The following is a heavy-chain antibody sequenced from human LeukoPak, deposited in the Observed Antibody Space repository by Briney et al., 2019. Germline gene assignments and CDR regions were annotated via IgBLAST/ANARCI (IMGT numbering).Heavy chain of an antibody. CDR2: IWYDGSNK. Sequence: PGGSLRLSCAASGFTFSSYGMLWVRQAPGKGLEWVAVIWYDGSNKYYADSVKGRFTISRDNSKYTLYLQMNSLRAEDTAVYYCARDLYLGCTNGVCYIDGLCFGYWGQGTLVTVST. CDR1: GFTFSSYG. J-gene: IGHJ4*02. V-gene: IGHV3-33*01. D-gene: IGHD2-8*01. CDR3: ARDLYLGCTNGVCYIDGLCFGY.